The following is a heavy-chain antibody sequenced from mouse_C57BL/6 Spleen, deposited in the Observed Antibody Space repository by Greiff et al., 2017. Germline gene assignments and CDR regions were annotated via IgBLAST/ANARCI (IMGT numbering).Heavy chain of an antibody. Sequence: EVHLVESGGGLVQPGGSLKLSCAASGFTFSDYYMYWVRQTPEKRLEWVAYISNGGGSTYYPDTVKGRFTISRDNAKNTLYLQMSRLKSEDTAMYYCARRGEDAMDYWGQGTSVTVSS. CDR1: GFTFSDYY. J-gene: IGHJ4*01. CDR3: ARRGEDAMDY. CDR2: ISNGGGST. V-gene: IGHV5-12*01.